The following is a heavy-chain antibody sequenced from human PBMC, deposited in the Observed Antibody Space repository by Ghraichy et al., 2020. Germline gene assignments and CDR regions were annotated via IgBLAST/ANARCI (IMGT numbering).Heavy chain of an antibody. CDR1: GVSITRRSYY. CDR3: ARHVDYDLWSGYYGGDFDY. Sequence: SETLSLTCNVSGVSITRRSYYWGWIRQSPGKGLEWIGTVSNIGNTYYTPSLKNRVAISIDASKDQFSLRLSSVTAADTAVYYCARHVDYDLWSGYYGGDFDYWGQGTLVTVSS. CDR2: VSNIGNT. J-gene: IGHJ4*02. V-gene: IGHV4-39*01. D-gene: IGHD3-3*01.